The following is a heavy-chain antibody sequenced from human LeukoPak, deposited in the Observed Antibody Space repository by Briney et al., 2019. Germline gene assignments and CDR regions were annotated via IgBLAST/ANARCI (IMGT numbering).Heavy chain of an antibody. D-gene: IGHD4-17*01. V-gene: IGHV3-53*01. J-gene: IGHJ4*02. CDR1: GFTFSSNY. CDR2: IYSGGST. Sequence: GGSLRLSCAASGFTFSSNYMSWVRQAPGKGLDWVSVIYSGGSTYYADSVKGRFTISRDNSKNTLYLQMNSLRAEDTAVYYCARGDYGEGYFDYWGQGTLVTVSS. CDR3: ARGDYGEGYFDY.